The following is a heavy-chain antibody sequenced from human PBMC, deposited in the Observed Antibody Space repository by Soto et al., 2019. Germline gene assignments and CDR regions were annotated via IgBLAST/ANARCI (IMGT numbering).Heavy chain of an antibody. J-gene: IGHJ5*02. D-gene: IGHD2-2*01. CDR1: GGTFSSYA. CDR2: IIPIFGTA. CDR3: ARRYCSSTSCYRGWFDP. Sequence: QVQLVQSGAEVKKPGSSVKVSCKASGGTFSSYAISWVRQAPGQGLEWMGGIIPIFGTANYAQKFQGRVTITADESTSTAYMELSSLRSEDTAVCYCARRYCSSTSCYRGWFDPWGQGTLVTVSS. V-gene: IGHV1-69*01.